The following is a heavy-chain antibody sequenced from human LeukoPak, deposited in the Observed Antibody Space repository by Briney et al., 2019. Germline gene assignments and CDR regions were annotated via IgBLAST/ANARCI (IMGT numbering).Heavy chain of an antibody. CDR3: TKDSGTYNWLDP. V-gene: IGHV3-73*01. J-gene: IGHJ5*02. Sequence: GGSLKLSCAVSGFIFGDSAIHWVRQASGKGLEWVGLIDRKVKGYATAFAASVKGRFTISRDDSQNTAFLHMDTLKTEDTALYYCTKDSGTYNWLDPWGQGTLVTVSS. CDR1: GFIFGDSA. D-gene: IGHD1-26*01. CDR2: IDRKVKGYAT.